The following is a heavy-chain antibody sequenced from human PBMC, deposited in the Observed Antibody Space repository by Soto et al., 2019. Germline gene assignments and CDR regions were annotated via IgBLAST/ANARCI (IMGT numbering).Heavy chain of an antibody. CDR2: IYHSGLT. J-gene: IGHJ4*02. CDR3: ARDPRVEYSGSYYIV. Sequence: PSETLSLTCAVSGGSISSSNWWNWVRQPPGKGLEWIGEIYHSGLTNYNPSLRSRVTISVDRSKNQFSLKLSSVTAADTAVYYCARDPRVEYSGSYYIVWGQGTLVTVSS. CDR1: GGSISSSNW. D-gene: IGHD1-26*01. V-gene: IGHV4-4*02.